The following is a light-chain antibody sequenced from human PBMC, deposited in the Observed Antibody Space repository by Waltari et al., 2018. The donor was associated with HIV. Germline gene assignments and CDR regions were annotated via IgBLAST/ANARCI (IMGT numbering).Light chain of an antibody. J-gene: IGLJ1*01. CDR3: CSFGRKPFV. CDR2: MVT. Sequence: QAALTQPHSVSGSPGQSTTISCTGTSASVRRRKLVSWSQHPPDTAPKLLVYMVTDRPSGVSNRFSGSKSGNTAFLTISGLQVGDEADYYCCSFGRKPFVFGTGTTVTVL. V-gene: IGLV2-23*02. CDR1: SASVRRRKL.